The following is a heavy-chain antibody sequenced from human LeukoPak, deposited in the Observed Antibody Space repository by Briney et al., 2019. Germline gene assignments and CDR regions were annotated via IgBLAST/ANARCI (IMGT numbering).Heavy chain of an antibody. J-gene: IGHJ4*02. CDR2: ISSSGTTI. CDR3: ARSSLRALPTY. V-gene: IGHV3-11*01. Sequence: GGSLRLSCAASGFTFSDYFMNWIRQAPGKGLEWVSYISSSGTTIYYADSVKGRFTVSRDNGNSSLYLQMNSLRAEDAAVYYCARSSLRALPTYWGQGTLVTVSS. CDR1: GFTFSDYF. D-gene: IGHD6-6*01.